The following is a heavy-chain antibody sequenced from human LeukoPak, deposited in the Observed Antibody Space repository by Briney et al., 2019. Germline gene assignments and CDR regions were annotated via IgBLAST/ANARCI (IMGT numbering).Heavy chain of an antibody. CDR3: ARTYPEINDRSSWYLPSYYFDY. V-gene: IGHV4-59*01. CDR1: GGSISSYY. J-gene: IGHJ4*02. D-gene: IGHD6-13*01. CDR2: IYHSGST. Sequence: PSETLSLTCTVSGGSISSYYWSWIRQAPGKGLEWIGYIYHSGSTNYNPSFKSRVSISVDTSENQFSLKLSSVTAADTAVYYCARTYPEINDRSSWYLPSYYFDYWGQGTLVTVSS.